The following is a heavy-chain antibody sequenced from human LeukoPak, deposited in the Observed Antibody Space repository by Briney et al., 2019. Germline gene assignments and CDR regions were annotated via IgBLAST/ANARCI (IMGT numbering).Heavy chain of an antibody. CDR1: GFTFDDYA. J-gene: IGHJ3*02. Sequence: GGSLRLSCAASGFTFDDYAMHWVRQAPRKGLEWVSGISWNSGSIGYADSVKGRFTISRDNAKNTLYLQMNSLRAEDTAVYYCARRSAAKDAFDIWGQGTMVTVSS. CDR2: ISWNSGSI. CDR3: ARRSAAKDAFDI. V-gene: IGHV3-9*01. D-gene: IGHD6-25*01.